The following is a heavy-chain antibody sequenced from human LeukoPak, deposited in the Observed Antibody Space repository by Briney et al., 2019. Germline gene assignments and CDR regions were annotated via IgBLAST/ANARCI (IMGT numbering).Heavy chain of an antibody. CDR1: DGSISSSSYY. CDR2: IYYSGST. D-gene: IGHD1-14*01. CDR3: ARHNPLGNWFDP. V-gene: IGHV4-39*01. Sequence: SETLSLTCTVSDGSISSSSYYWGWIRQPPGKGLEWIGSIYYSGSTYYNPSLKSRVTISVDTSKNQFSLKLSSVTAADTAVYYCARHNPLGNWFDPWGQGTLVTVSS. J-gene: IGHJ5*02.